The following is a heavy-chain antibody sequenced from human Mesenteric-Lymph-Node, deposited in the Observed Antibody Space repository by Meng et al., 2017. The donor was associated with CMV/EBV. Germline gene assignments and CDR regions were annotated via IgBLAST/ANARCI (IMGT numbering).Heavy chain of an antibody. D-gene: IGHD3-10*01. CDR2: IYWDDDK. CDR1: GFSLSTTGVG. V-gene: IGHV2-5*02. J-gene: IGHJ4*02. CDR3: AHRRLYGSGTYYIY. Sequence: GFSLSTTGVGVGWIRQPPGKALEWLALIYWDDDKRYSPSLKSRLTIAKDTSKNQVVLTMTNMDPVDTATYYCAHRRLYGSGTYYIYWGQGTLVTVSS.